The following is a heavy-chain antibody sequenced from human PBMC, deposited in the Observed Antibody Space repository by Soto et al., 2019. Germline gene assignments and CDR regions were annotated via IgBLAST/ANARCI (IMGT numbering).Heavy chain of an antibody. J-gene: IGHJ6*02. CDR2: ISYDGSNK. CDR1: GFTLSSYA. CDR3: ARDDIVVVVAATLYYYGMDV. Sequence: GGSLRLSCAASGFTLSSYAMHWVRQAPGKGLEWVAVISYDGSNKYYADSVKGRFTISRDNSKNTLYLQMNSLRAEDTAVYYCARDDIVVVVAATLYYYGMDVWGQGTTVTVSS. V-gene: IGHV3-30-3*01. D-gene: IGHD2-15*01.